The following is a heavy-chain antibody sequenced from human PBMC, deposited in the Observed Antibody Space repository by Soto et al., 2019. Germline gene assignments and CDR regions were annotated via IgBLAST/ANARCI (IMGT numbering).Heavy chain of an antibody. Sequence: TLSLPFTVSGGSISSGGYYWSWIRQHPGKGLEWIGHIYYSGSTYYNPSLKSRVTISVDTSKNQLSLKLSSVTAADTAVYYCARHTVNWFDPWGQGTLVTVSS. V-gene: IGHV4-31*03. D-gene: IGHD4-17*01. CDR1: GGSISSGGYY. J-gene: IGHJ5*02. CDR2: IYYSGST. CDR3: ARHTVNWFDP.